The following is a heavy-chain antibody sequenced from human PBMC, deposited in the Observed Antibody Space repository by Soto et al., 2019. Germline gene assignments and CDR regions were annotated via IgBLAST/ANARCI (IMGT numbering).Heavy chain of an antibody. CDR2: ISGSGGST. V-gene: IGHV3-23*01. D-gene: IGHD4-17*01. CDR1: VFTFSSYA. Sequence: PGGSLRLSCAASVFTFSSYAMSWVRQAPGKGLEWVSAISGSGGSTYYADSVKGRFTISRDNSKNTLYLQMNSLRAEDTAVYYCARRTQPTVTLDYWGQGNLVTVSS. J-gene: IGHJ4*02. CDR3: ARRTQPTVTLDY.